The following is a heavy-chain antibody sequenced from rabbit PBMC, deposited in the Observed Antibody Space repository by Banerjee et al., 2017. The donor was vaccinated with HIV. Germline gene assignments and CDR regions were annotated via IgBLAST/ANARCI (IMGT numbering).Heavy chain of an antibody. CDR3: VSYDDYGDRNL. J-gene: IGHJ4*01. V-gene: IGHV1S43*01. Sequence: QQQLEESGGGLVKPGGTLTLTCTASGFSFSSSHYMCWVRQAPGKGLEWIGYIDPVFRSTYYASWVNGRFTISSHNAQNTLYLQLNSLTAADTATYFCVSYDDYGDRNLWGPGTLVTVS. CDR1: GFSFSSSHY. D-gene: IGHD2-1*01. CDR2: IDPVFRST.